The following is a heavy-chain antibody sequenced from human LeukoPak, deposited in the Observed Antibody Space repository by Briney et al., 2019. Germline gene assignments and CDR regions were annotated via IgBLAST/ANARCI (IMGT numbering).Heavy chain of an antibody. CDR2: IYSGGST. CDR3: AREHQIRGSHNWFDP. J-gene: IGHJ5*02. V-gene: IGHV3-66*02. CDR1: GLTVSRNY. D-gene: IGHD3-16*01. Sequence: GGSLRLFCAASGLTVSRNYMSWVRQAPGKGLEWVSVIYSGGSTYYANSGKGRFTIPRENPKNTLYLQINSRRAEARAGNYRAREHQIRGSHNWFDPWGQGTLVTVSS.